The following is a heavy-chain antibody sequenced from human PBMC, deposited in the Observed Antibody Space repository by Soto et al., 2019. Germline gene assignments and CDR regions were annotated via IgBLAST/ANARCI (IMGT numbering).Heavy chain of an antibody. CDR1: GDSMTKYY. CDR2: IYTSGST. D-gene: IGHD1-26*01. CDR3: ARTVGAAYYFDF. V-gene: IGHV4-4*07. Sequence: PSETLSLTCNVSGDSMTKYYWSWIRQPAGKGLECIGRIYTSGSTNYNPSLKSRVTMSIDTSNNHFSLNLKSVTAADTAVYYCARTVGAAYYFDFWGQGALVTVSS. J-gene: IGHJ4*02.